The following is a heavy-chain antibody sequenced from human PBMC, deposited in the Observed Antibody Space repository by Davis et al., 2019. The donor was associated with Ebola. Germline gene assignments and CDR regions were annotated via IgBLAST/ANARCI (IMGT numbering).Heavy chain of an antibody. V-gene: IGHV1-18*01. D-gene: IGHD6-13*01. Sequence: ASVKVSCKASGYTFTSYGINWVRQAPGQGLEWMGWISAYNGNTNYAQKLQGRVTMTTDTSTSTAYMELRSLRSDDTAVYYCARASPLAAAGTFDPWGQGTLVTVSS. J-gene: IGHJ5*02. CDR2: ISAYNGNT. CDR3: ARASPLAAAGTFDP. CDR1: GYTFTSYG.